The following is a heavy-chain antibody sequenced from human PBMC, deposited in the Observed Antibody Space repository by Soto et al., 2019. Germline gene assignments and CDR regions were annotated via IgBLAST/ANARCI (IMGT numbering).Heavy chain of an antibody. Sequence: GGSLRLSCADSGFTFSSYAMHWVRQAPGKGLEWVAVISYDGSNKYYADSVKGRFTISRDNSKNTLYLQMNSLRAEDTAVYYCARDEGVWFGELFRSYGMDVWGQGTTVTVSS. CDR3: ARDEGVWFGELFRSYGMDV. CDR1: GFTFSSYA. V-gene: IGHV3-30-3*01. D-gene: IGHD3-10*01. J-gene: IGHJ6*02. CDR2: ISYDGSNK.